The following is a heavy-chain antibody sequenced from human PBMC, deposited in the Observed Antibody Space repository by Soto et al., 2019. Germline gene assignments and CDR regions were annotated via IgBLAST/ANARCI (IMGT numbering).Heavy chain of an antibody. J-gene: IGHJ4*02. CDR3: ARVEYYDILTGYYSYKYYFDY. V-gene: IGHV1-18*01. Sequence: ASVKVSCKASGYTFTSYGISWVRQAPGQGLEWMGWISAYNGNTNYAQKLQGRVTMTTDTSTSTAYMELRSLRSDDTAVYYCARVEYYDILTGYYSYKYYFDYWGQRTLVTVS. CDR1: GYTFTSYG. D-gene: IGHD3-9*01. CDR2: ISAYNGNT.